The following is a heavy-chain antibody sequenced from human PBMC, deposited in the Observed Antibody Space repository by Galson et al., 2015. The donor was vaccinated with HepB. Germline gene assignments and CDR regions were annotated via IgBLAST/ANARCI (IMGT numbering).Heavy chain of an antibody. CDR1: GFTFTSSA. V-gene: IGHV1-58*01. Sequence: SVKVSCKASGFTFTSSAVQWVRQARGQRLEWIGWIVVGSGNTNYAQKFQERVTITRDMSTSTAYMELSSLRSEDTAVYYCAAPTHYYGSGSYSWFDPWGQGTLVTVSS. CDR2: IVVGSGNT. J-gene: IGHJ5*02. CDR3: AAPTHYYGSGSYSWFDP. D-gene: IGHD3-10*01.